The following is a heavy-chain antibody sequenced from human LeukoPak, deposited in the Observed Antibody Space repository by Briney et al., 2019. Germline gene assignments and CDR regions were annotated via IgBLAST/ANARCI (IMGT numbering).Heavy chain of an antibody. D-gene: IGHD3-16*01. CDR3: ATNPFVMTRGSFDI. Sequence: GGSLRLSGAASGFTFITYAINWVRQAPGKGLEWVSLISNSGDKTYYADSVKGRFTISRDNSKNTLSLQMNSLRAEDTAVYYAATNPFVMTRGSFDIWGQGTMVTVSS. CDR1: GFTFITYA. CDR2: ISNSGDKT. J-gene: IGHJ3*02. V-gene: IGHV3-23*01.